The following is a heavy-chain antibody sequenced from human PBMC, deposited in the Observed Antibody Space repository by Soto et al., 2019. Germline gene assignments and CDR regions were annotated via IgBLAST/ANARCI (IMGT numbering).Heavy chain of an antibody. CDR1: GFTFNIYG. J-gene: IGHJ4*02. V-gene: IGHV3-30*18. CDR2: ISYDGSNQ. Sequence: PGGSLRLSCAASGFTFNIYGMHWVRQAPDKGLEWVALISYDGSNQYYADSVKGRFTISRDNSKNTLFLQMNSLRADDTAVYYCAKDQASGQGSFDSRGQGTLVTVSS. CDR3: AKDQASGQGSFDS.